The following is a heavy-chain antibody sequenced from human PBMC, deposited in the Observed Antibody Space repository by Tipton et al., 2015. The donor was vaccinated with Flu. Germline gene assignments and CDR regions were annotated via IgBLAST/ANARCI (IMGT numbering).Heavy chain of an antibody. CDR1: GYTFTKYY. CDR2: INPNDAYT. D-gene: IGHD4-17*01. Sequence: VQLVQSGAGVKKPGASVRLSCKASGYTFTKYYIHWVRQAPGQGLEWMGIINPNDAYTNYAQKFQDRVTMTSDTSTSTVSMELSRLRSEDTAVYYCARLTTVTTDDYYGMDVWGQGTTVTVS. V-gene: IGHV1-46*01. J-gene: IGHJ6*02. CDR3: ARLTTVTTDDYYGMDV.